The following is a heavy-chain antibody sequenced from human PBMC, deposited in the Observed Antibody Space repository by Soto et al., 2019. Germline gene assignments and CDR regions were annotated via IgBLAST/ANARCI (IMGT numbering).Heavy chain of an antibody. CDR1: GYTFTSYG. Sequence: ASVKVSCKASGYTFTSYGISWVRQAPGQGLEWMGWMNPNSGNTGYAQKFQGRVTMTRNTSISTAYMELSSLRSEDTAVYYCARGGDFMITFGGVIVTRPNYYYGMDVWGQGATVTVSS. V-gene: IGHV1-8*02. D-gene: IGHD3-16*02. CDR3: ARGGDFMITFGGVIVTRPNYYYGMDV. J-gene: IGHJ6*02. CDR2: MNPNSGNT.